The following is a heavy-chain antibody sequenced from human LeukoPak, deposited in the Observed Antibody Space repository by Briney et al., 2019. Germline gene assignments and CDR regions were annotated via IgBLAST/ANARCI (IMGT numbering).Heavy chain of an antibody. J-gene: IGHJ5*02. CDR1: EFTFSNYA. Sequence: GGSLRLSCAASEFTFSNYAMNWVRQAPGKGLEWVSGISGGGGSTYYADSVKGRFTISRDNSKNTLYLQMDSLRAEDTALYYCAKGSGINRHHWIDPWGQGTLVTVSS. D-gene: IGHD1-14*01. CDR3: AKGSGINRHHWIDP. CDR2: ISGGGGST. V-gene: IGHV3-23*01.